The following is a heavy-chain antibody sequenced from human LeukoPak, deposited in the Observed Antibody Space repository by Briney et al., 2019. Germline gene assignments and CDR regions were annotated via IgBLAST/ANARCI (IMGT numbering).Heavy chain of an antibody. Sequence: SETLSLTCTVSGGSISSYYWSWIRQPPGKGLEWIGYIYYSGSTNYNPSLKSRVTISVDTSKNQFSLKLSSVTAADTAVYYCARGGRQKTFDYWGQGTLVTVSS. CDR2: IYYSGST. CDR3: ARGGRQKTFDY. J-gene: IGHJ4*02. V-gene: IGHV4-59*01. CDR1: GGSISSYY.